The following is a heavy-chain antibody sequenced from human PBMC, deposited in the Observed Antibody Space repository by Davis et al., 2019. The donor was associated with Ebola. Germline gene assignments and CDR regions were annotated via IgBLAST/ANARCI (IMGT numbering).Heavy chain of an antibody. J-gene: IGHJ4*02. Sequence: GESLKISCAASGFTFMTHGMHWVRQAPGKGLEWVAFIRYDGNNKYYGDSVKGRFTISRDNSKKTLYLEMNSLRVEDTAMYYCAKVADYYESSGLDYWGPGTQVAVSS. CDR3: AKVADYYESSGLDY. V-gene: IGHV3-30*02. D-gene: IGHD3-22*01. CDR1: GFTFMTHG. CDR2: IRYDGNNK.